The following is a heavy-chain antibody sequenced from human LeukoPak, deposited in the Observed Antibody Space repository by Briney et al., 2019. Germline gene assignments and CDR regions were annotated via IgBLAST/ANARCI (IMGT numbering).Heavy chain of an antibody. V-gene: IGHV4/OR15-8*01. CDR2: INHSGST. D-gene: IGHD3-9*01. CDR1: GGSISASNW. Sequence: SETLSLTCGVSGGSISASNWWSWIRQTPGKGLEWIGEINHSGSTRYNPSLTSRVTISLDTSKNQFSLKLNSVTAADTAVYYCARGPTVEYDILTGYYRFDYWGQGTLVTVPS. J-gene: IGHJ4*02. CDR3: ARGPTVEYDILTGYYRFDY.